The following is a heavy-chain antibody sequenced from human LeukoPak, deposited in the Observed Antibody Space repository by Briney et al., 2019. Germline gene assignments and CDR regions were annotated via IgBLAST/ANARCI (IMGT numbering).Heavy chain of an antibody. V-gene: IGHV3-7*03. J-gene: IGHJ6*02. CDR3: ARSGSMVRGAYYYYGMDV. Sequence: GGSLRLSCAASGFALSSHWMTWVRQVPGRGPEWVANVNRDGSETYYLDSVKGRFTISKDNAKNSLYLQMNSLRAEDTAVYYCARSGSMVRGAYYYYGMDVWGQGTTVTVSS. CDR1: GFALSSHW. D-gene: IGHD3-10*01. CDR2: VNRDGSET.